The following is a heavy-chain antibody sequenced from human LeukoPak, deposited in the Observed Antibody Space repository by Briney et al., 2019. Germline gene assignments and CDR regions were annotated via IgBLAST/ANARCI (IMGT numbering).Heavy chain of an antibody. D-gene: IGHD3-22*01. CDR3: AKEPRYYYDSSGYYDY. Sequence: GGSLRLSCDASGFPFSSYGIHWVRQAPGKGLEWVAVISYDGSNKYYADSVKGRFTISRDNSKNTLYLQMNSLRAEDTAVYYCAKEPRYYYDSSGYYDYWGQGTLVTVSS. CDR2: ISYDGSNK. V-gene: IGHV3-30*18. CDR1: GFPFSSYG. J-gene: IGHJ4*02.